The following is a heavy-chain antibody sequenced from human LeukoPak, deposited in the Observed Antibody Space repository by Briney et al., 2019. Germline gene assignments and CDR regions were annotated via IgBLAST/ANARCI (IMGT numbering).Heavy chain of an antibody. J-gene: IGHJ6*03. CDR1: GYTFTGYY. V-gene: IGHV1-2*02. D-gene: IGHD1-1*01. CDR2: INPNSGGT. Sequence: ASVKVSCKASGYTFTGYYMHWVRQAPGQGLEWMGWINPNSGGTNYAQKFQGRVTMTRDTSISTAYMELSRLRSDDTAVYYCASQGNDFRGEVQLNSEYYYMDVWGKGTTVTVSS. CDR3: ASQGNDFRGEVQLNSEYYYMDV.